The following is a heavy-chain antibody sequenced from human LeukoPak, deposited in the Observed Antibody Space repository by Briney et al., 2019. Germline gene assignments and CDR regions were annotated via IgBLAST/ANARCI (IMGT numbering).Heavy chain of an antibody. V-gene: IGHV4-39*01. J-gene: IGHJ4*02. D-gene: IGHD6-19*01. CDR3: ARHTRSGWNEGFGY. CDR2: VYYSVIT. Sequence: PSEPLSLTCTVSGGSITSTKYYWGGIRPPPGKGLEWIASVYYSVITHYNQSLKSRVTISVDTSKNQFSLRLTAVTAADTAVYYCARHTRSGWNEGFGYWGQGTLVTVSS. CDR1: GGSITSTKYY.